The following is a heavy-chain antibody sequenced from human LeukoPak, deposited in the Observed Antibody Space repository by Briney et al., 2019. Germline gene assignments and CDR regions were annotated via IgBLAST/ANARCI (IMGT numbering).Heavy chain of an antibody. CDR1: GFTLSRYW. V-gene: IGHV3-74*01. D-gene: IGHD1-26*01. Sequence: GGSLRLSCAASGFTLSRYWMHWVRQLPGKGLVWVSRINSDGSTTSYADSVKGRFTVSRDNAKNTLYLQMNSLRGEDTAVYYCAAWDLYFYGMDVWGQGTTVTVSS. CDR2: INSDGSTT. J-gene: IGHJ6*02. CDR3: AAWDLYFYGMDV.